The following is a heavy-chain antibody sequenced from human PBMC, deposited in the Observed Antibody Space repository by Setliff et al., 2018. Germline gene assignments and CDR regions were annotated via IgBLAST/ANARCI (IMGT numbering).Heavy chain of an antibody. CDR1: GFTFSNAW. J-gene: IGHJ4*02. Sequence: PGGSLRLSCAASGFTFSNAWMSWVRQAPGKGLEWVGRIKSKTDGGTTDYAAPVKGRFTISRDDSKNTLYLQMNSLRVEDTAVYYCVSGHASGTRGYWGQGTLVTVSS. CDR2: IKSKTDGGTT. D-gene: IGHD1-26*01. CDR3: VSGHASGTRGY. V-gene: IGHV3-15*01.